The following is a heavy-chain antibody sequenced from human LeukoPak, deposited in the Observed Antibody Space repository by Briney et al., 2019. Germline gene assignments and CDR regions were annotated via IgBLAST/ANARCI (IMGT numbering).Heavy chain of an antibody. CDR2: INAGNGNT. J-gene: IGHJ6*02. D-gene: IGHD1-14*01. CDR3: ARVKVQDHGIYYYGMDV. Sequence: ASVKVSCKASGYTFTSYAMHWVRQAPGQRLEWMGWINAGNGNTKYSQKFQGRVIITRDTSASTAYVEVSSLRSEDTAVYYCARVKVQDHGIYYYGMDVWGQGTTVTVSS. CDR1: GYTFTSYA. V-gene: IGHV1-3*01.